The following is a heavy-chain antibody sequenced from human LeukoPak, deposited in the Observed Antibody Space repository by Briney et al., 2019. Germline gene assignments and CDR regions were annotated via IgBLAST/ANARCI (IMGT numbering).Heavy chain of an antibody. J-gene: IGHJ4*02. CDR1: GFTFSTYE. CDR2: ISRTGTTI. CDR3: ARYQLPYRIDY. V-gene: IGHV3-48*03. D-gene: IGHD2-2*01. Sequence: GGSLRLSCAASGFTFSTYEMNWVRQAPGKGLEWLSYISRTGTTIYYTDSVKGRFTISRDNAKNSLYLQMNSLRAEGTAVYYCARYQLPYRIDYWGQGTLVTVSS.